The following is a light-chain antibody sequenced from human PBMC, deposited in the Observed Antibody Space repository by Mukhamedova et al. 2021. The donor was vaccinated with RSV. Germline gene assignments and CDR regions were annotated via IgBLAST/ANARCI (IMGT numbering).Light chain of an antibody. J-gene: IGKJ3*01. V-gene: IGKV1-27*01. CDR2: LVS. CDR3: QQYYSAQFT. Sequence: WYQRRVHGKVPKLLFYLVSTLQSGVPSRFSGTGSETDFTLTINSLQPADVATYYCQQYYSAQFTFGPGTKVDLK.